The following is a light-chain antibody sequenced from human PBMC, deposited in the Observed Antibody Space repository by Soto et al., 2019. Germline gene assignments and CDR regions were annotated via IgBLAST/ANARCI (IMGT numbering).Light chain of an antibody. V-gene: IGLV2-8*01. J-gene: IGLJ1*01. CDR2: EVT. Sequence: SGLTWPASASGSPGQSFTSSGTGSSSDVGAYHFVSWYQHHPGKARNLILYEVTKRPSGVPDRFSGSKSGNTGSLTVSGLHSDDEADYYCTSYVDSNNYVFGTGTKVTAL. CDR3: TSYVDSNNYV. CDR1: SSDVGAYHF.